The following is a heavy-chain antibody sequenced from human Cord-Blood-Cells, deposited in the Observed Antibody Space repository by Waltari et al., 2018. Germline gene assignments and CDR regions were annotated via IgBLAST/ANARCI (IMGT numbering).Heavy chain of an antibody. D-gene: IGHD3-3*01. Sequence: QVQLVQSGAEGQKPGASVNVSCTASGYTFTSYNMHWVRQAPGQGLEWMGIINPSGGSTSYAQKFQGRVTMTRDTSTSTVYMELSSLRSEDTAVYYCARETPWGEWLLFDYWGQGTLVTVSS. CDR2: INPSGGST. CDR1: GYTFTSYN. CDR3: ARETPWGEWLLFDY. J-gene: IGHJ4*02. V-gene: IGHV1-46*01.